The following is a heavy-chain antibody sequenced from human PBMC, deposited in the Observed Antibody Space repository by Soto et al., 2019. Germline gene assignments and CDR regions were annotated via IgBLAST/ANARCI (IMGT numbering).Heavy chain of an antibody. V-gene: IGHV4-31*03. CDR1: GGSISSGGYY. CDR2: IYYSGST. J-gene: IGHJ6*02. CDR3: ARVHVSSGWEHYYYGMDV. D-gene: IGHD6-19*01. Sequence: SETLSLTCTVSGGSISSGGYYWSWIRQHPGKGLEWIGYIYYSGSTYYNPSLKSRVTISVDTSKNQFSLKLSSVTAADTAVYYCARVHVSSGWEHYYYGMDVWGQGTTVTVSS.